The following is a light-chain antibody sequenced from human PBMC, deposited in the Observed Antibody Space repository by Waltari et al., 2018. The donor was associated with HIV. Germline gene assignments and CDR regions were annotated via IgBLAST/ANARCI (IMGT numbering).Light chain of an antibody. CDR1: SSNIGAGYD. CDR2: GNN. Sequence: QSVLTQPPSVSGAPGQRVTIPCTGSSSNIGAGYDVHWYQQLPGTAPQLLIYGNNNRPSGVPDRFSGSKSATSASLAITGLQAEDEADYYCQSYDSSLSGWVFGGGTKLTVL. CDR3: QSYDSSLSGWV. V-gene: IGLV1-40*01. J-gene: IGLJ3*02.